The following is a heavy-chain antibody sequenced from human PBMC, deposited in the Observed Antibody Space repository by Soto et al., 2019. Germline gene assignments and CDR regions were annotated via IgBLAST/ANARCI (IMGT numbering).Heavy chain of an antibody. J-gene: IGHJ5*02. CDR1: GYTYINYA. Sequence: ASVKVSCKVSGYTYINYAFHWVRQAPGQRLEWLGWINDGNGNTRYSQKIQGRLSITRDTSASTSYLELSSLRSEDTALYYCALSHTGFCNSVECPGAFQSWGQGTMVTVSS. CDR2: INDGNGNT. D-gene: IGHD2-15*01. V-gene: IGHV1-3*01. CDR3: ALSHTGFCNSVECPGAFQS.